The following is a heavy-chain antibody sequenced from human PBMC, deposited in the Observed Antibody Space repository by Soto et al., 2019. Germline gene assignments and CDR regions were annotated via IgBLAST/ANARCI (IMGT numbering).Heavy chain of an antibody. D-gene: IGHD1-1*01. Sequence: PGGSLRLSCAASGFTFSSYAMSWVRQAPGKGLEWVSAISGSGGSTCYADSVKGRFTISRDNSKNTLYLQMNSLRAEDTAVYYWAKEGFVEPGSNYYYYYGMDVWGQGTTVTVSS. J-gene: IGHJ6*02. CDR2: ISGSGGST. V-gene: IGHV3-23*01. CDR1: GFTFSSYA. CDR3: AKEGFVEPGSNYYYYYGMDV.